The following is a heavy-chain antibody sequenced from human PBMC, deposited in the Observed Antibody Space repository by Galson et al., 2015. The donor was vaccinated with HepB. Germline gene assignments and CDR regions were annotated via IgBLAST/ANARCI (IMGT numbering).Heavy chain of an antibody. J-gene: IGHJ6*02. CDR2: ISAYNGNT. Sequence: SVKVSCKASGYTFTSYGITWVRQAPGQGLEWMGWISAYNGNTNYAQKLQGRVTMTTDTSTSTAYMELRSLRSDDTAVYYCARDRPVLLWFGIYYYGMDVWGQGTTVTVSS. CDR1: GYTFTSYG. D-gene: IGHD3-10*01. CDR3: ARDRPVLLWFGIYYYGMDV. V-gene: IGHV1-18*04.